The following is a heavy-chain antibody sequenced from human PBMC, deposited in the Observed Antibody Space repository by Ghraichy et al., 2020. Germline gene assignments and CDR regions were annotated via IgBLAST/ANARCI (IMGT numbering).Heavy chain of an antibody. Sequence: ESLNISCAVDDGSFSGLYWTWIRQTPGKGLEWVGEITHRGTSEYNPSLRGRVIISVDASKRQFSLKLDSVTAADSAIYYCARGFYTKYFDVWGQGTQVTVSS. CDR3: ARGFYTKYFDV. V-gene: IGHV4-34*01. CDR2: ITHRGTS. CDR1: DGSFSGLY. J-gene: IGHJ4*02. D-gene: IGHD4-11*01.